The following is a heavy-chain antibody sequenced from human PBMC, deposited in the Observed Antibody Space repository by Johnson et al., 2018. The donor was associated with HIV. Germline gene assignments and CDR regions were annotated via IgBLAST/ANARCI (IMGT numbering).Heavy chain of an antibody. J-gene: IGHJ3*02. CDR1: ASIFRSYW. CDR3: TTDQVDSGSYYNAFHI. D-gene: IGHD1-26*01. V-gene: IGHV3-23*04. Sequence: EVQLVESGGGLVQPGGSLRLSCAASASIFRSYWMSWVRQAPGKGLEWVSTISSGGDVTYYADSVKGRFTISRDNSKNTLYLQMNSLKSEDTAVYYCTTDQVDSGSYYNAFHIWGQGTTVTVSS. CDR2: ISSGGDVT.